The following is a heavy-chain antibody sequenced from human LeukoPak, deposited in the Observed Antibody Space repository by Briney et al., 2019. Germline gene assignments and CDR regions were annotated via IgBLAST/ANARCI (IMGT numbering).Heavy chain of an antibody. J-gene: IGHJ4*02. CDR2: ISGSGSAI. V-gene: IGHV3-48*03. Sequence: PGGSLRLSCAASGFNFNSYEINWVRQAPGKGLEWVSYISGSGSAIYYADSVKGRFTISRDNAKISLYLQMNSRRAEDTAVYYCARWDYWGQGTLVTVSS. CDR1: GFNFNSYE. CDR3: ARWDY.